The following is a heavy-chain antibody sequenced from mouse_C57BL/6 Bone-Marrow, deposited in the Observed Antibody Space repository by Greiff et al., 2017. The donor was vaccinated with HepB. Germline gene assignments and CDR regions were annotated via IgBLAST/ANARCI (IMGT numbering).Heavy chain of an antibody. D-gene: IGHD2-3*01. CDR3: ASSDGYYYAMDY. CDR1: GYSFTSYY. Sequence: QVQLKESGPELVKPGASVKISCKASGYSFTSYYIHWVKQRPGQGLEWIGWIYPGSGNTKYNEKFKGKATLTADTSSSTAYMQLRRLTSEDSAVYYCASSDGYYYAMDYWGQGTSVTVSS. V-gene: IGHV1-66*01. J-gene: IGHJ4*01. CDR2: IYPGSGNT.